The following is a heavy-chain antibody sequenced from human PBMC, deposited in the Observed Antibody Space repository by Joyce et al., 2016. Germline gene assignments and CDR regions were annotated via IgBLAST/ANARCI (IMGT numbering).Heavy chain of an antibody. V-gene: IGHV3-21*01. J-gene: IGHJ6*03. CDR3: ARGPYYGDHRFFYFFYMDV. CDR1: GFTFSDYS. Sequence: EVQLVESGGGLVKPGGSLRLSCLTSGFTFSDYSMNGVRQAPGKGLEWVSSISTSSTFIYYADSVRGRFTVSRDNAQNSLFLRMNNLRDEDTAIYYCARGPYYGDHRFFYFFYMDVWGKGTTVSVSS. D-gene: IGHD4-17*01. CDR2: ISTSSTFI.